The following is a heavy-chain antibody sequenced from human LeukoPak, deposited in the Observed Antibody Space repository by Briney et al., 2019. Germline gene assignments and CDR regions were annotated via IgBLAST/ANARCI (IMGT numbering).Heavy chain of an antibody. CDR1: GFTVSNNY. CDR3: ARVKAAAGTNYYMDV. J-gene: IGHJ6*03. Sequence: GGSLRLSCAASGFTVSNNYMSWVRQAPGKGLEWVLVIYSGGSTNYADSVKGRFTISRDNSKNTLYLQMNSLRAEDTAVYYCARVKAAAGTNYYMDVWGKGTTVTVS. CDR2: IYSGGST. D-gene: IGHD6-13*01. V-gene: IGHV3-53*01.